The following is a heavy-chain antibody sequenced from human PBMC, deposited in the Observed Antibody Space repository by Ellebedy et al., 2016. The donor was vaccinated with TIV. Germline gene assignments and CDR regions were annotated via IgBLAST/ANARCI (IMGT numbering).Heavy chain of an antibody. CDR1: GFPVGSHF. CDR2: IYSTGTT. D-gene: IGHD3-16*01. Sequence: PGGSLRLSCAASGFPVGSHFMSWVRQAPGRGPECVSIIYSTGTTDYADSVRGRFTISRDSAKNTLDLQMNSLRVEDTAVYYFARKSDTLLVAGGDCWGQGTLVTVSS. J-gene: IGHJ4*02. V-gene: IGHV3-66*01. CDR3: ARKSDTLLVAGGDC.